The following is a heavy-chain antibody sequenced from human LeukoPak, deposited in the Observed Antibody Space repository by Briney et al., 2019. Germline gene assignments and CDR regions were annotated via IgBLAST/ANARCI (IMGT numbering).Heavy chain of an antibody. CDR1: GFTLDDYA. CDR3: AKGPSIVGAQFDY. D-gene: IGHD1-26*01. J-gene: IGHJ4*02. V-gene: IGHV3-9*03. Sequence: PGGSLRLSCAASGFTLDDYAMHWVRQAPGKGLEWVSGISWNSGTIGYADSVKGRFTISRDNAKNSPYLQMNSLRVEDMALYYCAKGPSIVGAQFDYWGQGTLVTVSS. CDR2: ISWNSGTI.